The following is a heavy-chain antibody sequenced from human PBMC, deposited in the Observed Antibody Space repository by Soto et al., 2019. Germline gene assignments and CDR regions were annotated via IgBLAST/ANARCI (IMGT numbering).Heavy chain of an antibody. CDR2: ISGSGDST. V-gene: IGHV3-23*01. Sequence: PGGSLRLSCAASGFTFSRYAMNWVRQAPGKGLEWVSVISGSGDSTYYADSVKGRFTISRDNSKNTLFLQMNSLRAEDTAIYYCAKDPAYSSGRYETETFDYWGQGTLVTVSS. CDR3: AKDPAYSSGRYETETFDY. D-gene: IGHD6-19*01. J-gene: IGHJ4*02. CDR1: GFTFSRYA.